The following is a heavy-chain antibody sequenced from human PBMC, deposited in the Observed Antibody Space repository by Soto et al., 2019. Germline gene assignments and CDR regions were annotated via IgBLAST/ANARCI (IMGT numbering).Heavy chain of an antibody. D-gene: IGHD5-12*01. CDR1: GGSINGYY. CDR3: EQYRRKDADGYKLDF. J-gene: IGHJ4*02. V-gene: IGHV4-59*01. Sequence: QVQLQESGPGLVKPSETLSLTCTISGGSINGYYWSWIRQPPGKGLEWIGYVYYTGTTKYNPSLESRVTISANTSKNQFSLRVTSVTVADTAVYYCEQYRRKDADGYKLDFWGQGILVTVSS. CDR2: VYYTGTT.